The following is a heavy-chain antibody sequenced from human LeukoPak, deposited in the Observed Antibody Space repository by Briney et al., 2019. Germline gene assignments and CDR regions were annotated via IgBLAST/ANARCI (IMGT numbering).Heavy chain of an antibody. D-gene: IGHD3-9*01. J-gene: IGHJ4*02. CDR2: IYYSGST. Sequence: PSETLSLTCTVSGGSISSYYWSWIRQPPGKGLGWIGYIYYSGSTNYNPSLKSRVTISVDTSKNQFSLKLSSVTAADTAVYYCARALGRDYDILTGYYRRYYFDYWGQGTLVTVSS. CDR1: GGSISSYY. CDR3: ARALGRDYDILTGYYRRYYFDY. V-gene: IGHV4-59*01.